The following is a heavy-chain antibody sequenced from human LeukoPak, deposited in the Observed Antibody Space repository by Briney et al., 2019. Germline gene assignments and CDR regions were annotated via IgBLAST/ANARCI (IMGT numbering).Heavy chain of an antibody. CDR1: GFSSASVY. V-gene: IGHV3-9*01. CDR3: AKDPYMDV. Sequence: PRRSLRLARVGTGFSSASVYMPWVRQAPKKELEWVSGINWNSGTMGYADPVKGRFTVSRDNAKNSLYLQMNSLKTEDTALYYCAKDPYMDVWGKGTTVTVSS. CDR2: INWNSGTM. J-gene: IGHJ6*03.